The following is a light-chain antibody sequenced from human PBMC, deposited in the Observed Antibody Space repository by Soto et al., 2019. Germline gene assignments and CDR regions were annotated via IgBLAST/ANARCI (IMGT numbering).Light chain of an antibody. CDR3: QGYSTVPPWE. Sequence: DIQMTQSPSSLSASVGDRVTITCRASRGISNFLAWYQRKPGRVPQLLIYPASTLQSGGPSRFSGSGSGTDFTLTIGSLQPEDVATYYCQGYSTVPPWEFGQGTTVEIK. CDR2: PAS. V-gene: IGKV1-27*01. CDR1: RGISNF. J-gene: IGKJ1*01.